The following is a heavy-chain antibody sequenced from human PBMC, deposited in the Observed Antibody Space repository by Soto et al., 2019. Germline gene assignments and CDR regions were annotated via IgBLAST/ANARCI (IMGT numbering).Heavy chain of an antibody. Sequence: LRLSCSASGFSFSSYAMGWVRQAPGKGLEWVSTISASGVSTYHADSVQGRFTVSRDNSKNTLYLQMYSLRVEDTAVYYCARESDHWGQGTLVTVSS. J-gene: IGHJ4*02. CDR2: ISASGVST. CDR3: ARESDH. CDR1: GFSFSSYA. V-gene: IGHV3-23*01.